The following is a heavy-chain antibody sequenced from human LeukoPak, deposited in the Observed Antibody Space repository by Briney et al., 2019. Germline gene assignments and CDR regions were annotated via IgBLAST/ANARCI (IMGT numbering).Heavy chain of an antibody. CDR2: IYTSGST. Sequence: SETLSLTCTVSGGFISSYYWSWIRQPAGKGLEWIGRIYTSGSTNYNPSLKSRVTMSVDTSKNQFSLKLSSVTAEDTAVYYCAKDGSGFLFPRGYFDYWGQGTLVTVSS. CDR1: GGFISSYY. V-gene: IGHV4-4*07. J-gene: IGHJ4*02. D-gene: IGHD3-10*01. CDR3: AKDGSGFLFPRGYFDY.